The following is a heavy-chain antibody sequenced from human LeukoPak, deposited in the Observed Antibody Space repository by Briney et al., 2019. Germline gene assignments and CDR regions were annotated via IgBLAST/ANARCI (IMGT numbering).Heavy chain of an antibody. Sequence: ASVKVSCKASGYTFTGYYMHWVRQAPGQGLEWMGWINPNSGGTNYAQKFHGRVTMTRDKSISTAYMELSRLRSDDTAEYYCARDYVGVVAATRYYYGMDVWGQGTTVTVSS. V-gene: IGHV1-2*02. J-gene: IGHJ6*02. CDR2: INPNSGGT. D-gene: IGHD2-15*01. CDR3: ARDYVGVVAATRYYYGMDV. CDR1: GYTFTGYY.